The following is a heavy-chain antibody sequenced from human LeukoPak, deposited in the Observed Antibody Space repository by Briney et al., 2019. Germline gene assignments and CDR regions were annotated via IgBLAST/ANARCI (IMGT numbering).Heavy chain of an antibody. J-gene: IGHJ3*02. CDR2: INSDGNST. V-gene: IGHV3-74*01. CDR3: AKDLLGYSSGWCAFDI. D-gene: IGHD6-19*01. CDR1: GFTFSSYS. Sequence: GGSLRLSCAASGFTFSSYSMNWVRQAPGKGLVWVSRINSDGNSTSYADSVKGRFTISRDNAKNTLYLQMNSLRDEDTAVYYCAKDLLGYSSGWCAFDIWGQGTMVTVSS.